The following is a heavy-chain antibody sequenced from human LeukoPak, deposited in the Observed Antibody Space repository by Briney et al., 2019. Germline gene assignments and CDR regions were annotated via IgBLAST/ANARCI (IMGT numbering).Heavy chain of an antibody. Sequence: GGSLRLSCAASGFSFSSYALSWVRQAPGRGLEWVSAISGSGTGTHYADSVKGRFTISRDNSKNTLYLQMNSLRAEDTAVYYCAKDLLVRAGDFDYWGQGTLVTVSS. CDR2: ISGSGTGT. D-gene: IGHD6-13*01. CDR1: GFSFSSYA. CDR3: AKDLLVRAGDFDY. J-gene: IGHJ4*02. V-gene: IGHV3-23*01.